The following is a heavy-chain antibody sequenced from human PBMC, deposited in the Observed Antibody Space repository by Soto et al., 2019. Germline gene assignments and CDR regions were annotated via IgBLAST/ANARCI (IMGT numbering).Heavy chain of an antibody. CDR2: ISSSGSTI. J-gene: IGHJ6*03. CDR3: ARAVAGTSAYYYHFYYMDV. V-gene: IGHV3-11*01. CDR1: GFTFRDYY. D-gene: IGHD6-19*01. Sequence: ESGGGLVKPGGSLRLSCAASGFTFRDYYMSWIRQAPGKGLEWVSYISSSGSTIDYADSVKGRFTISRDNAKNSLYLQMNSLRAEDTAVYYCARAVAGTSAYYYHFYYMDVWGKGTPVTVSS.